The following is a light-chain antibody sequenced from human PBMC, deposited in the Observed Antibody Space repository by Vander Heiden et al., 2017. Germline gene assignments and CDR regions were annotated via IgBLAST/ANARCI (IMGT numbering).Light chain of an antibody. CDR1: QGIKND. V-gene: IGKV1-6*01. CDR2: DAS. J-gene: IGKJ4*01. Sequence: AIQMTQSPSSLSASVGDRVTITCRASQGIKNDLGWYQQKPGKAPKVLIYDASTLQSGVPSRFGGSGSGTDFTLTISSLQPEDFATYYCLQDYNYPFTFGGGTKVEIK. CDR3: LQDYNYPFT.